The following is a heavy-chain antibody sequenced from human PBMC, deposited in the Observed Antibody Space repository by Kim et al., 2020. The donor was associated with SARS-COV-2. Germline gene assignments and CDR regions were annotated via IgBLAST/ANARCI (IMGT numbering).Heavy chain of an antibody. J-gene: IGHJ4*02. V-gene: IGHV1-69*04. CDR3: ARPTRGIAVAVFDY. D-gene: IGHD6-19*01. CDR2: IIPILGIA. CDR1: GGTFSSYA. Sequence: SVKVSCKASGGTFSSYAISWVRQAPGQGLEWMGRIIPILGIANYAQKFQGRVTITADKSTSTAYMELSSLRSEDTAVYYCARPTRGIAVAVFDYWGQGTLVTVSS.